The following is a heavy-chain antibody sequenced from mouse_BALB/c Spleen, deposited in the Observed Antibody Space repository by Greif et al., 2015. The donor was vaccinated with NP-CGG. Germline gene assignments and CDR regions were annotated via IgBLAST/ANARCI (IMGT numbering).Heavy chain of an antibody. J-gene: IGHJ2*01. CDR3: ARYDYYFDY. V-gene: IGHV5-17*02. CDR2: ISSGSSTI. D-gene: IGHD2-4*01. Sequence: DVQLVESGGGLVQPGGSRKLPCAASGFTFSSFGMHWVRQAPEKGLEWVAYISSGSSTIYYADTVKGRFTISRDNPKNTLFLQMTSLRSEDTAMYYCARYDYYFDYWGQGTTLTVSS. CDR1: GFTFSSFG.